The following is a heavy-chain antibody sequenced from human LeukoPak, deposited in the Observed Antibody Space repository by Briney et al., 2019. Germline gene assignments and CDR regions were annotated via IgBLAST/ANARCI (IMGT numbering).Heavy chain of an antibody. D-gene: IGHD1-1*01. CDR2: IGTASNT. V-gene: IGHV3-13*01. Sequence: GGSLRLSCAASGFAFSSFDMHWVRQPTGQGLEWVSTIGTASNTYYPGSVEGRFTLSRDNAKNSLYLQMNSLTAGDTAVYYCARGPPRGKYYYMDVWGKGTTVTVSS. CDR1: GFAFSSFD. J-gene: IGHJ6*03. CDR3: ARGPPRGKYYYMDV.